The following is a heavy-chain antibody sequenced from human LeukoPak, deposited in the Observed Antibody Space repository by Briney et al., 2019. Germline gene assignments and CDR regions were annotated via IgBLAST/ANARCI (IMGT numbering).Heavy chain of an antibody. J-gene: IGHJ6*03. Sequence: GGSLRLSCAASGFTFSSYWMSWVRQAPGKGLEWVANIKQDGSEKYYVDSVKGRFTISRDNAKKSLYVQMNSLRAEDTAVYYCARGTSRTSYYMDVWGKGTTVTVSS. CDR3: ARGTSRTSYYMDV. CDR1: GFTFSSYW. D-gene: IGHD1-7*01. CDR2: IKQDGSEK. V-gene: IGHV3-7*01.